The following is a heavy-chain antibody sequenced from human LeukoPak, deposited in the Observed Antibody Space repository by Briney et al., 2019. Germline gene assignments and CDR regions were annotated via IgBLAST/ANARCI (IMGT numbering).Heavy chain of an antibody. V-gene: IGHV3-48*03. J-gene: IGHJ4*02. CDR1: GFTFSGYE. CDR2: ITYRGRTR. Sequence: GGPLRLSCAASGFTFSGYEMNWVRQAPGKGLEWVSYITYRGRTRYYADSVKGRFTLSRDNAKNSLYLQMNSLRAEDTAIYYCARESPHCSGVSCFFDYWGQGTLVTVSS. CDR3: ARESPHCSGVSCFFDY. D-gene: IGHD2-15*01.